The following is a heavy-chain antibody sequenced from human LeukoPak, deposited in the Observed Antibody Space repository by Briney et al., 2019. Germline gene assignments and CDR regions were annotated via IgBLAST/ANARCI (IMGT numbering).Heavy chain of an antibody. Sequence: GGSLRLSCAASGFTFSNYAVNWVRQAPGKGLEWVSAISGSGGSTYYADSVKGRFTISRDNSKNTLYLQMSSLRAEDTAVYYCAKDRGRYYDSSGYYWGYYFGSWGQGILVTVST. D-gene: IGHD3-22*01. V-gene: IGHV3-23*01. CDR2: ISGSGGST. CDR1: GFTFSNYA. CDR3: AKDRGRYYDSSGYYWGYYFGS. J-gene: IGHJ4*02.